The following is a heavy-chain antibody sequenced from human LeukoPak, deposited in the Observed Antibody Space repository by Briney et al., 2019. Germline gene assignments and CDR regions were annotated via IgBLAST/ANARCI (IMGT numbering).Heavy chain of an antibody. CDR3: ARDITIGTTRFDP. V-gene: IGHV1-69*13. D-gene: IGHD1-1*01. J-gene: IGHJ5*02. Sequence: SVKVSCKASGYTFTSYAMNWVRQAPGQGLEWMGGIIPIFGTANYAQKFQGRVTITADECTSTAYMELSRLRPEDTAVYYCARDITIGTTRFDPWGQGTLVTVSP. CDR2: IIPIFGTA. CDR1: GYTFTSYA.